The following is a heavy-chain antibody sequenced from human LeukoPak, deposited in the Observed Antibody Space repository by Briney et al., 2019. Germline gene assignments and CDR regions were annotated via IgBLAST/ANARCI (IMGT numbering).Heavy chain of an antibody. CDR3: ARVGYCSGGSCYGFDY. Sequence: GESLKISCKGSGYSFTSYWIGWVRQMPGKGLEWMGIIYPGDSDTRYSPSFQGQVTISADKSISTAYLQWSSPKASDTAMYYCARVGYCSGGSCYGFDYWGQGTLVTVSS. V-gene: IGHV5-51*01. J-gene: IGHJ4*02. CDR2: IYPGDSDT. D-gene: IGHD2-15*01. CDR1: GYSFTSYW.